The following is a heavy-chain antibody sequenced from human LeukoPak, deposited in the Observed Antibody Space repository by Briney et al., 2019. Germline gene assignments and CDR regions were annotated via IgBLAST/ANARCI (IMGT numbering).Heavy chain of an antibody. D-gene: IGHD3-3*01. CDR2: ISAYNGNT. Sequence: GASVKVSCKASGYTFTSHGISWVRQAPGQGLEWMGWISAYNGNTNYAQKLQGRVTMTTDTSTTTAYMELRSLRSDDTAVYYCARDSIFGVVRGNFDYWGQGTLVIVSS. CDR1: GYTFTSHG. V-gene: IGHV1-18*01. CDR3: ARDSIFGVVRGNFDY. J-gene: IGHJ4*02.